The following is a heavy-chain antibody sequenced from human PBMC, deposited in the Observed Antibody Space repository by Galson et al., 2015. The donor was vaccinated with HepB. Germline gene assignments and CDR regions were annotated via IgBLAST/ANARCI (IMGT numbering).Heavy chain of an antibody. Sequence: SLRLSCAASGFTFSDYYMSWIRQAPGKGLEWVSYISSSSSYTNYADSVKGRFTISRDNAKNSLYLQMNSLRAEDTAVYYCARDGYYDSSGYYDYWGQGTLVTVSS. D-gene: IGHD3-22*01. V-gene: IGHV3-11*05. CDR2: ISSSSSYT. CDR3: ARDGYYDSSGYYDY. CDR1: GFTFSDYY. J-gene: IGHJ4*02.